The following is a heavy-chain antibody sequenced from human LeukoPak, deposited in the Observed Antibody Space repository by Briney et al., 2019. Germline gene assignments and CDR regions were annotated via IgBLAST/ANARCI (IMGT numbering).Heavy chain of an antibody. CDR3: AKDVRGYSYGSIVPYYYYYMDV. V-gene: IGHV3-23*01. CDR2: ISGSGGST. CDR1: GFTFSSYA. J-gene: IGHJ6*03. D-gene: IGHD5-18*01. Sequence: GGSLRLSCAASGFTFSSYAMSWVRQAPGKGLEWVSAISGSGGSTYYADSVKGRFTISRDNSKNTLYLQMNSLRAEDTAVYYCAKDVRGYSYGSIVPYYYYYMDVWGKGTTVTVSS.